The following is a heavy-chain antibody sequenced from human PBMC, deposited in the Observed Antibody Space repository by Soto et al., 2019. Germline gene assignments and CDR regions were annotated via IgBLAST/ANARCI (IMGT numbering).Heavy chain of an antibody. J-gene: IGHJ6*02. D-gene: IGHD6-19*01. CDR2: FDPEDVKT. V-gene: IGHV1-24*01. Sequence: ASVKVSCKVSGYTLSELSMHWVRQAPGKGLEWMGGFDPEDVKTIYAQKFQGRVTMTEDTSTDTAYMELSSLRSEDTAVYYRATDRAVPMDVWGQGTTVTVSS. CDR3: ATDRAVPMDV. CDR1: GYTLSELS.